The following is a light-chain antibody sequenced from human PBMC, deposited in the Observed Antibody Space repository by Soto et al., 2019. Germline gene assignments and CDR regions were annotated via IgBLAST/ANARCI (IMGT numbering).Light chain of an antibody. CDR2: KVS. Sequence: DVVMTQSPLSLPVTLGQPASMSCRSSQSLVHTDGNTYLNWFHQRPGQSPRRLIYKVSNRDPGVPHRFSGSGSGTDFTLEITRMEAEDVGVYYCLQGTHWPWTFGQGTKVEIK. V-gene: IGKV2-30*02. CDR3: LQGTHWPWT. CDR1: QSLVHTDGNTY. J-gene: IGKJ1*01.